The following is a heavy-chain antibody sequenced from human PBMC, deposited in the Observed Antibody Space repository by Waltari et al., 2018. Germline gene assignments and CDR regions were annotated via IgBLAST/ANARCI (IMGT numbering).Heavy chain of an antibody. Sequence: QVQLQESGPGLVKPSETLSLTCTVSGGSISSYYWSWIRQPAGKGLEWIGRIYTSGSTNHNPALKRRVTRSVDTSKNQFSLKLSSVTAADTAVYYCARVITMVRGVIILDAFDIWGQGTMVTVSS. J-gene: IGHJ3*02. CDR3: ARVITMVRGVIILDAFDI. CDR1: GGSISSYY. D-gene: IGHD3-10*01. CDR2: IYTSGST. V-gene: IGHV4-4*07.